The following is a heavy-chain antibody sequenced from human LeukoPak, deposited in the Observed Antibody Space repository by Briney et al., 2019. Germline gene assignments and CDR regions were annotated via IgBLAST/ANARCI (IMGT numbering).Heavy chain of an antibody. Sequence: SETLSLTCAVYGGSFSGYYWSWIRQPPGKGLEWIGEINHSGSTNYNPSLKSRVTISVDTSKNQFSLKLSSVTAADTAVYYCARGPASRPRIDYWAREPWSPSPQ. CDR1: GGSFSGYY. J-gene: IGHJ4*02. D-gene: IGHD2/OR15-2a*01. V-gene: IGHV4-34*01. CDR3: ARGPASRPRIDY. CDR2: INHSGST.